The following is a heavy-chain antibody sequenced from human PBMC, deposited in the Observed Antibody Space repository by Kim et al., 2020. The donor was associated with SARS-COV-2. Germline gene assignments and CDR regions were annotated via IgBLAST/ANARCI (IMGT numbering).Heavy chain of an antibody. D-gene: IGHD3-10*01. J-gene: IGHJ6*02. CDR1: GFTFSSYS. Sequence: GGSLRLSCAASGFTFSSYSMNWVRQAPGKGLEWVSYISSSSSYIYYADSVKGRFTISRDNAKNSLYLQMNSLRAEDTAVYYCARDWGGQLYGSGSYFAPKRDYYYYGMDVWGQGTTVTVSS. CDR2: ISSSSSYI. CDR3: ARDWGGQLYGSGSYFAPKRDYYYYGMDV. V-gene: IGHV3-21*01.